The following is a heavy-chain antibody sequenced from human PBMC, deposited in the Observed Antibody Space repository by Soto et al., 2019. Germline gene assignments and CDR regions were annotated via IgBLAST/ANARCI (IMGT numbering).Heavy chain of an antibody. CDR1: GFSVSSKY. V-gene: IGHV3-53*01. J-gene: IGHJ3*01. Sequence: GGSLRLSCAASGFSVSSKYMIWVRQAPGKGLEWVSAIYGGGNTYDADSVRGRFAIPRDNSKNTVSLLMNSLRADDTAVYYCAASVTTAGGFDFWGQGTLVTVSS. CDR3: AASVTTAGGFDF. CDR2: IYGGGNT. D-gene: IGHD4-17*01.